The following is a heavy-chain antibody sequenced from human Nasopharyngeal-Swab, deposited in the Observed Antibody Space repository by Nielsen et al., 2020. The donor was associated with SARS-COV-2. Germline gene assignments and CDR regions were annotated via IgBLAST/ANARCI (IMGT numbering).Heavy chain of an antibody. V-gene: IGHV1-2*06. CDR3: ARKKQLVRPFDY. Sequence: ASAKVSCKTSGYTFSDYFLHCVREAPGQGLEWMGRLNPNTGVANYAQKFQGRVTMIRDTSLSTGYMELSSLRSDDTAIYYCARKKQLVRPFDYWGQGTLVTVSS. CDR1: GYTFSDYF. CDR2: LNPNTGVA. D-gene: IGHD6-13*01. J-gene: IGHJ4*02.